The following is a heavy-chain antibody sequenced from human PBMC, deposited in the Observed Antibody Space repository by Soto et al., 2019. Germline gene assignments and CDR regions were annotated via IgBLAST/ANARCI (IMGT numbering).Heavy chain of an antibody. CDR3: ARGFNPVGSVAATQYPFDY. CDR2: IWYDGSNK. V-gene: IGHV3-33*01. J-gene: IGHJ4*02. D-gene: IGHD2-15*01. Sequence: SLRLSCAASGFTFSSYGMHWVRQAPGKGLEWVAVIWYDGSNKYYADSVKGRFTISRDNSKNTLYLQMNSLRAEDTAVYYCARGFNPVGSVAATQYPFDYWGQGTLVTVSS. CDR1: GFTFSSYG.